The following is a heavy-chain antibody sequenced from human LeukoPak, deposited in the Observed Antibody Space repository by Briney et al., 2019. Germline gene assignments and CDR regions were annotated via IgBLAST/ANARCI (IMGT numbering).Heavy chain of an antibody. V-gene: IGHV4-34*01. CDR2: INHSGST. D-gene: IGHD6-19*01. CDR1: GGSFSGYY. Sequence: ASETLSLTCAGYGGSFSGYYWSWIRQPPGKGLEWIGEINHSGSTNYNPSLKSRVTISVDTSKNQFSLKLSSVTAADTAVYYCARGPAGGDAFDIWGQGTMVTVSS. CDR3: ARGPAGGDAFDI. J-gene: IGHJ3*02.